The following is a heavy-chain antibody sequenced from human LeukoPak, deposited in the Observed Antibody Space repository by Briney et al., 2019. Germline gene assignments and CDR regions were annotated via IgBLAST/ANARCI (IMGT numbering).Heavy chain of an antibody. CDR1: GFTFSSYA. D-gene: IGHD2-15*01. J-gene: IGHJ4*02. Sequence: GGSLRLSCAASGFTFSSYAMSWVRQAPGKGLEWVSAISGSGGSTYYADSVKGRFTISRDNSKNTLYLQMNSLRAEDTAVYYCARETVGYCSGGSCYSAGNFDYWGQGTLVTVSS. V-gene: IGHV3-23*01. CDR3: ARETVGYCSGGSCYSAGNFDY. CDR2: ISGSGGST.